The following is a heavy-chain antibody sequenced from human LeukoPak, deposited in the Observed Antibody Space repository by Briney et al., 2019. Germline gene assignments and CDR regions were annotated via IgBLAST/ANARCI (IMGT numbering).Heavy chain of an antibody. Sequence: SETLSLTCAVYGGSFSGYYWSWIRQPPGKGLEWIGEINHSGSTNYNPSLKSRVTISVDTSKNQFSLKLSSVTAADTAVYYCARPYSSSSYNWFDPWGQGTLVTVSS. CDR2: INHSGST. CDR3: ARPYSSSSYNWFDP. V-gene: IGHV4-34*01. CDR1: GGSFSGYY. D-gene: IGHD6-6*01. J-gene: IGHJ5*02.